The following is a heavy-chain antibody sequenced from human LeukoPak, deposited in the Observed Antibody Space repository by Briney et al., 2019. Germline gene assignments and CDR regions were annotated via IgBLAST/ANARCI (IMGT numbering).Heavy chain of an antibody. J-gene: IGHJ4*02. CDR3: ARGPTYCSGGSCYYPDY. CDR1: GFTFSSYS. D-gene: IGHD2-15*01. Sequence: MPGGSLRLSCAASGFTFSSYSMNWVRQAPGKGLEWVSSISSSSSYIYYADSVKGRFTISRDNAKNSLCLQMNSLRAEDTAVYYCARGPTYCSGGSCYYPDYWGRGTLVTVSS. CDR2: ISSSSSYI. V-gene: IGHV3-21*01.